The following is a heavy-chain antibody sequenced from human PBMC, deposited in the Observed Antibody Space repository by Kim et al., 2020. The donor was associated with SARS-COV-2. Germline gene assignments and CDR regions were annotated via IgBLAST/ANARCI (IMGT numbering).Heavy chain of an antibody. J-gene: IGHJ6*02. V-gene: IGHV1-3*01. CDR2: INAGNGNT. D-gene: IGHD2-2*01. Sequence: ASVKVSCKASGYTFTSYAMHWVRQAPGQRLEWMGWINAGNGNTKYSQKFQGRVTITRDTSASTAYMELSSLRSEDTAVYYCAREGYCSSTSCPYYYYYYGMDVWGQGTTVTVSS. CDR3: AREGYCSSTSCPYYYYYYGMDV. CDR1: GYTFTSYA.